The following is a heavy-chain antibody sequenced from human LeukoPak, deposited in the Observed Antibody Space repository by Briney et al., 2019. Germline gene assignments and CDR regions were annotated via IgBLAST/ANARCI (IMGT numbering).Heavy chain of an antibody. J-gene: IGHJ6*03. CDR3: ASPGVAARNYYMDV. Sequence: PSETLSLTCTVSGGSISSGGYYWSWIRQPPGKGLEWIGYIYHSGSTYYNPSLKSRVTISVDRSKNQFSLKLSSVTAADTAVYYCASPGVAARNYYMDVWGKGTTVTVSS. D-gene: IGHD6-6*01. V-gene: IGHV4-30-2*01. CDR2: IYHSGST. CDR1: GGSISSGGYY.